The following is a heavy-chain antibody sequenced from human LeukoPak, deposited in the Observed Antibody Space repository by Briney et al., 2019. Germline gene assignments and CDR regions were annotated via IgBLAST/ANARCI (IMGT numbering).Heavy chain of an antibody. D-gene: IGHD6-13*01. Sequence: SETLSLTCTVSGGSISSGSYYWSWIRQPAGKGLEWIGRIYTSGSANYNPSLKSRVTISVDTYKNHFSLKLSSVTAADTAVYYCARARIPSIAAAGTTFQNWFDPWGQGTLVTVSS. CDR1: GGSISSGSYY. CDR2: IYTSGSA. V-gene: IGHV4-61*02. CDR3: ARARIPSIAAAGTTFQNWFDP. J-gene: IGHJ5*02.